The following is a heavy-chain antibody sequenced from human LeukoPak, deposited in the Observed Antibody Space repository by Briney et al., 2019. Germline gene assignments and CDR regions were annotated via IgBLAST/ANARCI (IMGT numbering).Heavy chain of an antibody. CDR3: ARHRLWWYFDY. V-gene: IGHV4-34*01. CDR2: INHSGST. J-gene: IGHJ4*02. CDR1: GGSFSGYY. Sequence: SETLSLTCAVYGGSFSGYYWSWIRQPPGKGLEWIGEINHSGSTNYNPSLKSRVTISVDTSKNQFSLKLSSVTAADTAVYYCARHRLWWYFDYWGQGTLVTVSS. D-gene: IGHD2-21*01.